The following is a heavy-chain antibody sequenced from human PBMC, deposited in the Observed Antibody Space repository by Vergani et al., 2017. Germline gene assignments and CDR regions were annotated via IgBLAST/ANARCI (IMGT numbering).Heavy chain of an antibody. Sequence: EVELVQSGPEMRKPGESLKIFCKGSEYSFGNYWIGWVRQMPGKGLEWMGIIYPADSDTRYSPSCQGQITISADKSISTAFLQWDSLKASDTALYYCARHTTYTDSWGQGTLVTVSS. CDR3: ARHTTYTDS. CDR2: IYPADSDT. D-gene: IGHD1-1*01. J-gene: IGHJ4*02. CDR1: EYSFGNYW. V-gene: IGHV5-51*01.